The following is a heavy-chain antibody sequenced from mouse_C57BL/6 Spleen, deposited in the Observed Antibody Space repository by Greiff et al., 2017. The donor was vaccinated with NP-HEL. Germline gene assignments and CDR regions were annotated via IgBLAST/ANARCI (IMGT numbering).Heavy chain of an antibody. CDR1: GFSLSTSGMG. V-gene: IGHV8-12*01. Sequence: QVQLKESGPGILQSSQTLSLTCSFSGFSLSTSGMGVSWIRQPSGKGLEWLAHIYWDDDKRYNPSLKSRLTISKDTSRNQVFLKITSVDTADTATYYCARSQDYYGSSYNYAMDYWGPGTSVTVSS. J-gene: IGHJ4*01. CDR3: ARSQDYYGSSYNYAMDY. D-gene: IGHD1-1*01. CDR2: IYWDDDK.